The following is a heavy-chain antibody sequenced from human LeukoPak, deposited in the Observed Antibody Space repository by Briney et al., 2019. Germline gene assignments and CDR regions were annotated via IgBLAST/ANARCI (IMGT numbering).Heavy chain of an antibody. V-gene: IGHV4-31*03. D-gene: IGHD2-2*01. CDR1: GGSISSGGHF. CDR3: ARDSQGITVVGNY. J-gene: IGHJ4*02. CDR2: IYYSGST. Sequence: SQTLSLTCTVSGGSISSGGHFWSWIRQHPGKGLEWIGYIYYSGSTNYNPSLKSRVTISVDTSKNQFSLKLSSVTAADTAVYYYARDSQGITVVGNYWGQGILVTVSS.